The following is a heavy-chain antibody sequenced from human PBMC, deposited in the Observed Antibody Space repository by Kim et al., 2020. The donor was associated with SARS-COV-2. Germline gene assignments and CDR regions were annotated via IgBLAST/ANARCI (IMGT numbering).Heavy chain of an antibody. J-gene: IGHJ6*02. V-gene: IGHV4-34*01. Sequence: SETLSLTCAVYGGSFSGYYWSWIRQPPGKGLEWIGEINNSGSTNYNPSLKSRVTISVDTSKNQFSLKLSSVTAADTAVYYCARGRGVDVWGQGTTVTVSS. CDR3: ARGRGVDV. CDR1: GGSFSGYY. CDR2: INNSGST.